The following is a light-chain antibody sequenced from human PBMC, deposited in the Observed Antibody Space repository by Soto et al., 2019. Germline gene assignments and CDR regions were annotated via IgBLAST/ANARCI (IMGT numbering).Light chain of an antibody. CDR1: SSNIGAGYE. Sequence: QSMLTQPPSVSGAPGQRVTISCTGSSSNIGAGYEVHWYQQLPGTAPKLLIYGNTNRPSGVPDRFSGSKSGTSASLAITGLQAEDEADYYCQSYDSSLSGYVFGTGTKVTVL. V-gene: IGLV1-40*01. CDR3: QSYDSSLSGYV. J-gene: IGLJ1*01. CDR2: GNT.